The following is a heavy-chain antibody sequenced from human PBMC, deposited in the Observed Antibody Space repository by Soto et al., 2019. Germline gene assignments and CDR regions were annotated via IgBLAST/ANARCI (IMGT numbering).Heavy chain of an antibody. V-gene: IGHV3-33*01. CDR1: GFTFSSHG. D-gene: IGHD5-12*01. CDR2: IWYDGSKE. Sequence: QVQLVESGGGVVQPGRSLRLSCAASGFTFSSHGMHWVRQAPGKGLEWVAVIWYDGSKEYYADSVKGRFTISRDNFKDTLYLQMNSLRAEDTAVYYCARDRGNYLDYWGQGTLVTVSS. J-gene: IGHJ4*02. CDR3: ARDRGNYLDY.